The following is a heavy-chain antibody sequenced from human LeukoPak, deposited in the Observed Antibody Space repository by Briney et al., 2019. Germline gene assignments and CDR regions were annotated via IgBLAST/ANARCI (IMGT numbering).Heavy chain of an antibody. J-gene: IGHJ4*02. CDR1: GYTFTSYG. V-gene: IGHV1-18*01. D-gene: IGHD2-15*01. CDR3: ARGQLYCSGGSCYSGHIDY. Sequence: ASVKVSCKASGYTFTSYGISWVRQAPGQGLEWMGWISAYNGNTNYAQKLQGRVTMTTDTSTSTAYMELRSLRSDDTAVYYCARGQLYCSGGSCYSGHIDYWGQGTLVTVSS. CDR2: ISAYNGNT.